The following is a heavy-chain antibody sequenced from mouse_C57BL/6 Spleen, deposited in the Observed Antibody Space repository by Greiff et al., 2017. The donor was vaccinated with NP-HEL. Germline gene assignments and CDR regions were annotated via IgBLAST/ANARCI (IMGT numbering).Heavy chain of an antibody. J-gene: IGHJ1*03. CDR1: GYTFTSYW. CDR3: AIHYGSSYDWYFDV. D-gene: IGHD1-1*01. CDR2: IPRNSGST. Sequence: QVQLQQPVPELVKPGASVKLSCKASGYTFTSYWMHWVKQRPGQGLEWIGMIPRNSGSTNYNEKFKSKATLTVDKSSSTAYMQLSSLTSEDSAVYYCAIHYGSSYDWYFDVWGTGTTVTVSS. V-gene: IGHV1-64*01.